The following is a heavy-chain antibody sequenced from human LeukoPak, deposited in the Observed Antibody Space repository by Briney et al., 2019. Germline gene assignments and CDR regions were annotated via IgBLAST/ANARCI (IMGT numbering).Heavy chain of an antibody. J-gene: IGHJ4*02. D-gene: IGHD2-2*01. CDR1: GGSISSYY. V-gene: IGHV4-39*07. Sequence: SETLSLTCTVSGGSISSYYWGWIRQPPGKGLEWIGSIYYSGSTYYNPSLKSRVTISVDTSKNQFSLKLSSVTAADTAVYYCARGGGYCSSTSCYLDYYFDYWGQGTLVTVSS. CDR2: IYYSGST. CDR3: ARGGGYCSSTSCYLDYYFDY.